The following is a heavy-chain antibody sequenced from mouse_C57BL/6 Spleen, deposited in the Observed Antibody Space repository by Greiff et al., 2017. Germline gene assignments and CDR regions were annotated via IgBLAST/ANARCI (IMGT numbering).Heavy chain of an antibody. CDR3: ARWCYGSSDGGYFDV. J-gene: IGHJ1*03. Sequence: VQLQQSVAELVRPGASVKLSCTASGFNIKNTYMHWVKQRPEQGLEWIGRIDPANGNTKYASKFQGKATITADTSSNTAYLQLSSLTSEDTAIYYWARWCYGSSDGGYFDVWGTGTTVTVSS. CDR1: GFNIKNTY. CDR2: IDPANGNT. D-gene: IGHD1-1*01. V-gene: IGHV14-3*01.